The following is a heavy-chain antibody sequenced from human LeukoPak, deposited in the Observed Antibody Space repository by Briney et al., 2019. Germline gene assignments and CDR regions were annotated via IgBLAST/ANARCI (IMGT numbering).Heavy chain of an antibody. CDR3: ARHGATPGIAAALDY. J-gene: IGHJ4*02. Sequence: SETLSLTCTVSGGSISSSSYYWGWIRQPPGKGLEWIGSIYYSGSTYYNPSLKSRVTISVDKSKNQFSLKLSSVTAADTAVYYCARHGATPGIAAALDYWGQGTLVTVSS. D-gene: IGHD6-13*01. V-gene: IGHV4-39*07. CDR2: IYYSGST. CDR1: GGSISSSSYY.